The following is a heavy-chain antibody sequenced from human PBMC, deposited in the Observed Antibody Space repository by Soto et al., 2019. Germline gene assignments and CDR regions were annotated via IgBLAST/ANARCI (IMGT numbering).Heavy chain of an antibody. CDR1: GGTFSSYA. D-gene: IGHD3-22*01. Sequence: SVKVSCKASGGTFSSYAISWVRQAPGQGLEWMGGIIPIFGTANYAQKFQGRVTITADESTSTAYMELSSLRSEDTAVYCCARVRAEITMIVVALDAFDIWGQGTMVTVSS. CDR2: IIPIFGTA. CDR3: ARVRAEITMIVVALDAFDI. V-gene: IGHV1-69*13. J-gene: IGHJ3*02.